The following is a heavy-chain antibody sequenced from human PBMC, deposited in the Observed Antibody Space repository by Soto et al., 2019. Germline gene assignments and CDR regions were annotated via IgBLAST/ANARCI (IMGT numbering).Heavy chain of an antibody. CDR2: IIPIFATA. V-gene: IGHV1-69*13. Sequence: ASVKVSCKASGGTFSSYAISWVRQAPGQVLEWMGGIIPIFATANYAQKFQGRVKITADESTSTAYMELSSLRSEDTAVYYCARDRNGDYYVDYGGQGTLVTVSS. D-gene: IGHD4-17*01. CDR3: ARDRNGDYYVDY. J-gene: IGHJ4*02. CDR1: GGTFSSYA.